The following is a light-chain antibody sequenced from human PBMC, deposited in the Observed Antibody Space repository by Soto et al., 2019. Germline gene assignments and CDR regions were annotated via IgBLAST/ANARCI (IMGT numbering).Light chain of an antibody. V-gene: IGKV3D-15*01. CDR2: GVS. CDR1: QSVNSN. Sequence: EIVMTQSPATLSVSPGERATLSCRASQSVNSNLAWYQQKPGQAPRLLLYGVSTRATGIPARFSGSGSGTEFNLTISSLQSEDFAVYYCQQYNNWPRTFGPGTKVDFK. J-gene: IGKJ3*01. CDR3: QQYNNWPRT.